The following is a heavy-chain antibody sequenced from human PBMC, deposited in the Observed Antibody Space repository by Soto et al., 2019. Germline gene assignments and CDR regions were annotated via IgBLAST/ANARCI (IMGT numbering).Heavy chain of an antibody. J-gene: IGHJ5*02. CDR1: GYTFTSYA. CDR2: INADNGNT. Sequence: ASVKVSCKASGYTFTSYAMHWVRQAPGQRLEWMGWINADNGNTKYSQKFQGRVTITRDTSTSTAYMELSSLRSDDTAVYYCARMISYSYGSSKYNWFDPWGQGTLVTVSS. D-gene: IGHD5-18*01. CDR3: ARMISYSYGSSKYNWFDP. V-gene: IGHV1-3*01.